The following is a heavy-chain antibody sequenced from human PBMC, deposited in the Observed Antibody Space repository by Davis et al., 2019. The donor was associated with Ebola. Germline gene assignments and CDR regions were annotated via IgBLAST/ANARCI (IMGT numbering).Heavy chain of an antibody. D-gene: IGHD6-19*01. CDR1: GGTFSSYA. V-gene: IGHV1-69*13. Sequence: SVKVSCKASGGTFSSYAISWVRQAPGQGLEWMGGIIPIFGTANYAQKFQGRVTINADESASTAYMELSSLRSEDTAAYYCARGRTVTGTRGLSWFDPWGQGALVTVSS. J-gene: IGHJ5*02. CDR2: IIPIFGTA. CDR3: ARGRTVTGTRGLSWFDP.